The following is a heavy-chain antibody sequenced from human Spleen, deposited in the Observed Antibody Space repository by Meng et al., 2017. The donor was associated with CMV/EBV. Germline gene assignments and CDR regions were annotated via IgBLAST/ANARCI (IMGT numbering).Heavy chain of an antibody. Sequence: SGYSFRGFVMHWVRQAPGQRLEWMGRINAGNGDRKSSQKFQGRISITRDTSASTAYMELSSLSSADTAIYYCAITITKGQGAFDIWGLGTMVTVSS. D-gene: IGHD5-24*01. CDR3: AITITKGQGAFDI. J-gene: IGHJ3*02. CDR2: INAGNGDR. CDR1: GYSFRGFV. V-gene: IGHV1-3*01.